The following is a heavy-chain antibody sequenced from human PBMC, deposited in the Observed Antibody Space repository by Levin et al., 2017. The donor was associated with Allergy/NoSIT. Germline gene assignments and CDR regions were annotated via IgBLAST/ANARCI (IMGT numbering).Heavy chain of an antibody. Sequence: GGSLRLSCAASGISFSSYVMTWVRQAPGKGLEWVSGLSPGGTTYYADSVKGRFTISRDNSKNTLSLLMNSLRAEDTAVYYCANRDSTTWYKTWGQGTLVTVSS. J-gene: IGHJ5*02. V-gene: IGHV3-23*01. CDR3: ANRDSTTWYKT. CDR1: GISFSSYV. CDR2: LSPGGTT. D-gene: IGHD2/OR15-2a*01.